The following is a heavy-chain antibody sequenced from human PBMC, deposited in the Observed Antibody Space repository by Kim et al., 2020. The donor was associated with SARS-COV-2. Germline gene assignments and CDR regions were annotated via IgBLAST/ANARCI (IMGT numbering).Heavy chain of an antibody. CDR2: IYYSGST. Sequence: SETLSLTCTVSGGSISSYYWSWIRQPPGKGLEWIGYIYYSGSTNYNPSLKSRVTISVDTSKNQFSLKLSSVTAADTAVYYCARLAQIAVAGYYYYGMDVWGQGTTVTVSS. CDR1: GGSISSYY. CDR3: ARLAQIAVAGYYYYGMDV. V-gene: IGHV4-59*13. J-gene: IGHJ6*02. D-gene: IGHD6-19*01.